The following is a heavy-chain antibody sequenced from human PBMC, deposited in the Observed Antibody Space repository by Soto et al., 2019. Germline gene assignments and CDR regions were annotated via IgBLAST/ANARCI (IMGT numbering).Heavy chain of an antibody. J-gene: IGHJ4*02. V-gene: IGHV1-46*01. CDR3: ARDINRPRYDFWSGYYTVLDY. CDR2: INPHGGST. D-gene: IGHD3-3*01. CDR1: GDTFTSYY. Sequence: ASVKVSCKAPGDTFTSYYLNWVRQAPGQGLEWMGVINPHGGSTKYAQKFQGRVTITADESTSTAYMELSSLRSEDTAVYYCARDINRPRYDFWSGYYTVLDYWGQGTLVTVSS.